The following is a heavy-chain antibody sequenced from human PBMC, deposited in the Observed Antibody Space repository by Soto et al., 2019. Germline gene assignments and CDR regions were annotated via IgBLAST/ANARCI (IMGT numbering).Heavy chain of an antibody. CDR3: AREEYYYGSGAFFAY. V-gene: IGHV1-69*08. J-gene: IGHJ4*02. CDR1: GGTFSSYT. D-gene: IGHD3-10*01. Sequence: QVQLVQSGAEVKKPGSSVKVSCKASGGTFSSYTISWVRQAPGQGLEWMGRIIPILGIANYAQKFQGRGTITADKSTSTAYMELSSLRSEDTAVYYCAREEYYYGSGAFFAYWGQGTLVTVSS. CDR2: IIPILGIA.